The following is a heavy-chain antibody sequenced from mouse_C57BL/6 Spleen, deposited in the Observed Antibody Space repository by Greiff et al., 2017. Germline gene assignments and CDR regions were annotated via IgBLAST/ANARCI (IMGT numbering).Heavy chain of an antibody. CDR3: ARDVYYGYDGFAY. Sequence: VQLKESGGGLVKPGGSLKLSCAASGFTFSSYAMSWVRQTPEKRLEWVATISDGGSYTYYPDNVKGRFTISRDNAKNNLYLQMSHLKSEYTAIYYCARDVYYGYDGFAYWGQGTLVTVSA. J-gene: IGHJ3*01. CDR2: ISDGGSYT. V-gene: IGHV5-4*01. CDR1: GFTFSSYA. D-gene: IGHD2-2*01.